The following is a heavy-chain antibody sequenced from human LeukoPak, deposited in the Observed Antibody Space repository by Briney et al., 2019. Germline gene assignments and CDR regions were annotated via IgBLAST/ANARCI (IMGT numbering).Heavy chain of an antibody. V-gene: IGHV3-30*02. J-gene: IGHJ4*02. CDR3: AKRWDSTWSYFDL. D-gene: IGHD1-26*01. CDR2: IQYDGDNK. Sequence: GGSLRLSCAASGFTFSNYWMNWVRQAPGKGLEGVAFIQYDGDNKYYADSVKGRFTISRDDSQNTLYLQMNSLTVEDTAVYYCAKRWDSTWSYFDLWGQGTLVTVSS. CDR1: GFTFSNYW.